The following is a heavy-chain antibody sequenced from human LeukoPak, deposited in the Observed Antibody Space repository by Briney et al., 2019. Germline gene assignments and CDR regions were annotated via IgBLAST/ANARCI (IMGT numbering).Heavy chain of an antibody. D-gene: IGHD2-2*01. Sequence: HPSETLSLTCTVSGSISGYYWSWIRQPPGKGLEWIGYIYTSGSTNYNPSLESRVTISVDTSKNQFSLDLSSVTAADTAVNYCARQKCTSTSCLTKNAFDIWGQGTMVTVSS. J-gene: IGHJ3*02. CDR2: IYTSGST. V-gene: IGHV4-4*09. CDR1: GSISGYY. CDR3: ARQKCTSTSCLTKNAFDI.